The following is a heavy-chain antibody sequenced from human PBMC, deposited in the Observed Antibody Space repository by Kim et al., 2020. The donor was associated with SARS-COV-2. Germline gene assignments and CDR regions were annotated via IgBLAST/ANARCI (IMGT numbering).Heavy chain of an antibody. V-gene: IGHV3-53*01. CDR1: GFTVSSNY. D-gene: IGHD3-10*01. Sequence: GGSLRLSCAASGFTVSSNYMSWVRQAPGKGLEWVSVIYSGGSTYYADSVKGRFTISRDNSKNTLYLQMNSLRAEDTAVYYCARDSGLHSLPAYTTAIGYYYCGMDGWGQGTTVTVSS. J-gene: IGHJ6*02. CDR2: IYSGGST. CDR3: ARDSGLHSLPAYTTAIGYYYCGMDG.